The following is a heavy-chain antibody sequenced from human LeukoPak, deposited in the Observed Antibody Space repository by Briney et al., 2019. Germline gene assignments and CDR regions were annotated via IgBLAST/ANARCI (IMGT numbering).Heavy chain of an antibody. CDR2: IASDGTKA. V-gene: IGHV3-30*18. D-gene: IGHD5-24*01. J-gene: IGHJ6*02. Sequence: PGGSLRLSCAASGFTFSSHWMHWVRQAPGKGLEWVAIIASDGTKAYYADSVKGRFSISRDNSKNTVDLQMNTLRTEDTAIYYCAKDRSQEAIYKGALDVWGQGTTVTVSS. CDR1: GFTFSSHW. CDR3: AKDRSQEAIYKGALDV.